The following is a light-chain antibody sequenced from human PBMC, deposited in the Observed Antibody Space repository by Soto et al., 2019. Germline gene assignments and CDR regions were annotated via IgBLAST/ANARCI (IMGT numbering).Light chain of an antibody. Sequence: EIVLTQSPGTLSLSPGERATLSCRASQSVSSSYLAWYQQKPGQAPRLLIYSASSSATGIPDRFSGSGSGTDFALTISRLEPEDFAVYYWQQYGSSPWTFGQGTKVDIK. V-gene: IGKV3-20*01. CDR3: QQYGSSPWT. CDR1: QSVSSSY. CDR2: SAS. J-gene: IGKJ1*01.